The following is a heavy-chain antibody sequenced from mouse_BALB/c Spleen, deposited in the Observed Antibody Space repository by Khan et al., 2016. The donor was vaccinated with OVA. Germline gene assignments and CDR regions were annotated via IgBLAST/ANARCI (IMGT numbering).Heavy chain of an antibody. V-gene: IGHV1-7*01. Sequence: VQLQESGAELAKPGASVEMSCKASGYTFTTYWMHWVKQRPGQGLEWIGYIDPSTGYTEYKQKFKDKATLTADKSSSTVYMQLSSLTSEDSAVYYCTRRGLYCIFTYWGQGTLVTVSA. D-gene: IGHD2-12*01. CDR3: TRRGLYCIFTY. J-gene: IGHJ3*01. CDR1: GYTFTTYW. CDR2: IDPSTGYT.